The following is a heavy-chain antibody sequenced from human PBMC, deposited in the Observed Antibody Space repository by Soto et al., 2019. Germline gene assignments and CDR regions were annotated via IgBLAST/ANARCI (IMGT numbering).Heavy chain of an antibody. J-gene: IGHJ1*01. Sequence: QVQLQQWGAGLLKPSETLSLTCAVYGGSFSGYYWSWIRQPPGKGLEWIGEINHSGSTNYNPSLKSRATISVAPSKTQFSLKLSSVTAADTAVYYCASRPYCSGGSCSTKKKYFQHWGQGTLVTVSS. V-gene: IGHV4-34*01. CDR2: INHSGST. CDR1: GGSFSGYY. CDR3: ASRPYCSGGSCSTKKKYFQH. D-gene: IGHD2-15*01.